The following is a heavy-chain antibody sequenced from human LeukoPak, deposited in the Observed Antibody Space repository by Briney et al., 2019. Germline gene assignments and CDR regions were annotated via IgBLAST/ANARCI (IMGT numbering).Heavy chain of an antibody. CDR2: IKQDGSEK. Sequence: GGSLRLSCAASEFIFSSSWMSWVRQAPGKGLEWVANIKQDGSEKYYVDSVKGRFTVSRDSAKNSLYLQMNSLRAEDTAVYYCGALYGGFDPWGQGTLVTVSS. D-gene: IGHD4-17*01. V-gene: IGHV3-7*01. CDR3: GALYGGFDP. J-gene: IGHJ5*02. CDR1: EFIFSSSW.